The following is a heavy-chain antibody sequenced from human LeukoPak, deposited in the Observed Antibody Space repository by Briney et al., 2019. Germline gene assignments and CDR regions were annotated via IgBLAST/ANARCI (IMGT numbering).Heavy chain of an antibody. J-gene: IGHJ4*02. CDR3: ARDHLGD. CDR1: GFTFSSYW. V-gene: IGHV3-30*03. Sequence: GGSLRLSCAASGFTFSSYWMSWVRQAPGKGLEWVAVISYDGSNKYYADSVKGRFTISRDNSKNTLYLQMNSLRAEDTAVYYCARDHLGDWGQGTLVTVSS. CDR2: ISYDGSNK. D-gene: IGHD1-26*01.